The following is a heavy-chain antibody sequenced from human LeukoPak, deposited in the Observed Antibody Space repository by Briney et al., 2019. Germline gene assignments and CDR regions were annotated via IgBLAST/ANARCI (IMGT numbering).Heavy chain of an antibody. CDR1: GFTFRTYS. V-gene: IGHV3-21*05. J-gene: IGHJ4*02. CDR3: ARADGDY. CDR2: ITSCSSDM. Sequence: GGSLRLSCVGSGFTFRTYSMNWVRQAPGQGLEWVSYITSCSSDMYYADSVKGRFIISRDNAKNSVYLQMNSLRVEDTAIYYCARADGDYWGQGNLVTVSS.